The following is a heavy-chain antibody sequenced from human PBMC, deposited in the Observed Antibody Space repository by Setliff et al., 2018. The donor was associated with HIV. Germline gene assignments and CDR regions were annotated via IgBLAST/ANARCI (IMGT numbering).Heavy chain of an antibody. Sequence: PSETLSLTCVVPGYSISSSYWWGWIRQPPGKGLEWIGWIGYIYKGGSTYYNPSLKSRVTMSEDTSKNQFSLKLRSVTAVDTAVYYCARSALWFGEADWYFDLWGRGTLVTVSS. CDR2: IYKGGST. J-gene: IGHJ2*01. CDR1: GYSISSSYW. V-gene: IGHV4-28*01. CDR3: ARSALWFGEADWYFDL. D-gene: IGHD3-10*01.